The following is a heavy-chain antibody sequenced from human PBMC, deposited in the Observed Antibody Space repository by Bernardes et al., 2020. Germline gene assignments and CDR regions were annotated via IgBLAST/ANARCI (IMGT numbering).Heavy chain of an antibody. D-gene: IGHD6-19*01. V-gene: IGHV1-69*06. CDR1: GGTFSSYA. CDR3: AREYAHSSGWSDYWYFDL. J-gene: IGHJ2*01. Sequence: SVKVSCKASGGTFSSYAISWVRQAPGQGLEWMGGIIPIFGTANYAQKFQGRVTITADKSTSTAYMELSSLRSEDTAVYYCAREYAHSSGWSDYWYFDLWGRGTLVTVSS. CDR2: IIPIFGTA.